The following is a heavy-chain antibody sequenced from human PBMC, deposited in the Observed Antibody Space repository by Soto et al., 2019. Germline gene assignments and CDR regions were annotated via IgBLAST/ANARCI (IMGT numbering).Heavy chain of an antibody. V-gene: IGHV5-51*01. D-gene: IGHD3-16*01. J-gene: IGHJ6*02. CDR2: IYPGDSDT. CDR1: GYRFSSYW. Sequence: PGESLKISCQGSGYRFSSYWIAWVRQMPGKGLEWMGIIYPGDSDTRYSPSFEGQVTISADKSNSTAYLQRSSLKASDTAMYYCARQGSNGAYYYYGMDVWGQGTTVTVSS. CDR3: ARQGSNGAYYYYGMDV.